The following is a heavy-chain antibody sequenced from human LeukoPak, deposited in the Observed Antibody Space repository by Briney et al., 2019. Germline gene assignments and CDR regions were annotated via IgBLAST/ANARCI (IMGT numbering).Heavy chain of an antibody. CDR3: AREGGITIFGMAQPGGAFDI. D-gene: IGHD3-3*01. V-gene: IGHV1-69*05. Sequence: ASVKVSCKASGGTLSSYAISWVRQAPGQGLEWMGGIIPIFGTTNYAQKFQGRVTITTDESTTTAYMELSSLRSEDTAVYYCAREGGITIFGMAQPGGAFDIWGQGTMVTVSS. CDR2: IIPIFGTT. CDR1: GGTLSSYA. J-gene: IGHJ3*02.